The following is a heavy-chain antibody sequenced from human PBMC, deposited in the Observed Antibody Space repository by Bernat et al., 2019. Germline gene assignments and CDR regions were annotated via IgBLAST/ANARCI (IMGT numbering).Heavy chain of an antibody. Sequence: EVQLVESGGGLVQPGGSLRLSCAASGFTLSSHEMNWVRQAPGKGLEWVSYISSSGSRLYYADSVKGRFTISRDNAKNSLYLQMNGLRAEDAAVYYCAREDNRPILRDYWGQGTLVTVSS. CDR1: GFTLSSHE. V-gene: IGHV3-48*03. J-gene: IGHJ4*02. CDR2: ISSSGSRL. CDR3: AREDNRPILRDY. D-gene: IGHD2-2*02.